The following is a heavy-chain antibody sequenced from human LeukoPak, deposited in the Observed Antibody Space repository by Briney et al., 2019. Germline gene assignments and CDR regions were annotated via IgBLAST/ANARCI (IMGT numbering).Heavy chain of an antibody. J-gene: IGHJ4*02. V-gene: IGHV3-21*01. CDR2: ISSGSSFI. Sequence: GGSLRLYCAASGFTFSTYSMNWVRQAPGKGLEWVSSISSGSSFIYYADSVKGRFTISRDNAKNSLFLQMNSLRAEDTAVYYCARESSGYFYWGQGTLVTVSS. CDR3: ARESSGYFY. CDR1: GFTFSTYS. D-gene: IGHD3-22*01.